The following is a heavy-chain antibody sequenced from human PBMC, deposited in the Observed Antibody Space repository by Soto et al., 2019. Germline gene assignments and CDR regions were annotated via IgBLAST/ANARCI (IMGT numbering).Heavy chain of an antibody. Sequence: PSQTLSLTCAISGDSVSDNSGAWNWIRQSPSRGLEWLGRTYYRSKWFYDYAASVETRITINPDTSKNQFSLQLNSVTPEDTAVYYCTRDRAVAGTYYYGMDVWGQGTTVTVSS. CDR2: TYYRSKWFY. D-gene: IGHD6-19*01. J-gene: IGHJ6*02. CDR1: GDSVSDNSGA. V-gene: IGHV6-1*01. CDR3: TRDRAVAGTYYYGMDV.